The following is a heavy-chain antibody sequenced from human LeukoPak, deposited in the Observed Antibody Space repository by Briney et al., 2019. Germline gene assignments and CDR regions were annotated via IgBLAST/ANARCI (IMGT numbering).Heavy chain of an antibody. Sequence: PSETLSLTCTVSGGSISSSSYYWGWIRQPPGKGLEWIGSIYYSGSTYYNPSLKSRVTVSVDTSKNQFSLKLTSVTAADTAVYYCARPPRHDFDDSRVHDAFDIWGQGTMVTVSS. D-gene: IGHD2-15*01. V-gene: IGHV4-39*01. CDR3: ARPPRHDFDDSRVHDAFDI. CDR2: IYYSGST. CDR1: GGSISSSSYY. J-gene: IGHJ3*02.